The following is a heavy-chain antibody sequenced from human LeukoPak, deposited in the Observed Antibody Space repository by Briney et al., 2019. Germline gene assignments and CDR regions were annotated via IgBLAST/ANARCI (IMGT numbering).Heavy chain of an antibody. CDR2: ISGSGGST. CDR1: GFSFSSYA. CDR3: AKVPSGYYHFDY. V-gene: IGHV3-23*01. D-gene: IGHD3-22*01. Sequence: GGSLRLSCAASGFSFSSYAMSWVRQAPGKGLEWVSAISGSGGSTYYADSMKGRFTISRDNSKNTLYLQMNSLRAEDTAVYYCAKVPSGYYHFDYWGQGTLVTVSS. J-gene: IGHJ4*02.